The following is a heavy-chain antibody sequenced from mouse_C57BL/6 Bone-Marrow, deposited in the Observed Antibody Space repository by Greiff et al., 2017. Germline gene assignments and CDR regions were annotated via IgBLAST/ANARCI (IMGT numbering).Heavy chain of an antibody. CDR2: ISDGGSYT. D-gene: IGHD2-12*01. CDR3: ARLRCFYAIDY. CDR1: GFTFSSYA. Sequence: EVKLMESGGGLVKPGGSLKLSCAASGFTFSSYAMSWVRQTPEKRLEWVATISDGGSYTYYPDNVKGRFTISRDNAKNNLYLQMGHLKSEDTAMYYCARLRCFYAIDYWGQGTSVTVSS. V-gene: IGHV5-4*03. J-gene: IGHJ4*01.